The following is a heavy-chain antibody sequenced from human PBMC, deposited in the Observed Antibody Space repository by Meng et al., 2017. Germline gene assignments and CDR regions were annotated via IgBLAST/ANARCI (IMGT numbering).Heavy chain of an antibody. CDR2: IWYDGSNK. CDR3: ARVPRDYYDSSGHFDY. CDR1: GFTFSTYA. Sequence: SLKISCTASGFTFSTYALNWVRQAPGKGLEWVAVIWYDGSNKYYADSVKGRFTISRDNSKNTLYLQMNSLRAEDTAVYYCARVPRDYYDSSGHFDYWGQGTLVTVSS. J-gene: IGHJ4*02. V-gene: IGHV3-33*08. D-gene: IGHD3-22*01.